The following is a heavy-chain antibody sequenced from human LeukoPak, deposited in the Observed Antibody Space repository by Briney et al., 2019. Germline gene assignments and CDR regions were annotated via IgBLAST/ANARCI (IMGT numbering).Heavy chain of an antibody. J-gene: IGHJ5*02. CDR1: GYTFTSYG. V-gene: IGHV1-18*01. Sequence: ASVKVSCKASGYTFTSYGISWVRQAPGQGLEWMGWISAYNGNTNYAQKLQGRVTMTTDTSTSTAYMELRSLRSADTAVYYCARAHTVRGVSPFGHWGQGTLLTVSS. CDR3: ARAHTVRGVSPFGH. D-gene: IGHD3-10*01. CDR2: ISAYNGNT.